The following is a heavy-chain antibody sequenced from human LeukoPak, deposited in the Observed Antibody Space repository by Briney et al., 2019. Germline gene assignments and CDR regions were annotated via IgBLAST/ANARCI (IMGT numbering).Heavy chain of an antibody. D-gene: IGHD3-3*01. J-gene: IGHJ4*02. CDR1: GYTFTSYY. CDR2: INPNSGGT. Sequence: ASVKVSCKASGYTFTSYYMHWVRQAPGQGLEWMGRINPNSGGTNYAQKFQGRVTMTRDTSISTAYMELSRLRSDDTAVYYCARDNFDFWSGYYTPFDYWGQGTLVTVSS. CDR3: ARDNFDFWSGYYTPFDY. V-gene: IGHV1-2*06.